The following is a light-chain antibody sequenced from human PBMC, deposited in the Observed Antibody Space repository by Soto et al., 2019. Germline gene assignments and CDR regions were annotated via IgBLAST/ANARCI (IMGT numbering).Light chain of an antibody. CDR3: SPYTSTSSYV. Sequence: QSALTQPASVSGSPGQSITVSCTGTSSDVGGYNSVSWYQQHPGKPPKLIIYEVSNRPSGVSDRFSGSKSGNTASLTISGLQAEDEADYYCSPYTSTSSYVLATGTKVTVL. CDR2: EVS. CDR1: SSDVGGYNS. J-gene: IGLJ1*01. V-gene: IGLV2-14*03.